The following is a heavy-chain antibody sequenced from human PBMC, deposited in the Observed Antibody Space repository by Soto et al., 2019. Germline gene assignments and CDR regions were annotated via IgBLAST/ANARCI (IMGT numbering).Heavy chain of an antibody. D-gene: IGHD2-15*01. V-gene: IGHV3-74*01. CDR1: GFTFSSYW. Sequence: GGSLRLSCAASGFTFSSYWMHWVRQAPGKGLVWVSRINSDGSSTSYADSVKGRFTISRDNAKNTLYLQMNSLRAEDTAVYYCARDPPRTGYCSGGSCYSGYYYYGMDVWGQGTTVTVSS. CDR2: INSDGSST. CDR3: ARDPPRTGYCSGGSCYSGYYYYGMDV. J-gene: IGHJ6*02.